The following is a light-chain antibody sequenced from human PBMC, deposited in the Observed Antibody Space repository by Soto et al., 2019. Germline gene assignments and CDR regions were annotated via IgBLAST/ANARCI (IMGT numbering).Light chain of an antibody. CDR2: XXX. Sequence: QSVLTQPPSVSGAPGQRVTISCTGSSSNIGAGYDVHWYWHLPGTAHKLLIYXXXXXXXXXXXXXXXSKSGTSASLTITGXXXEDXXXXYYQSYDSRLSGYVFGPGTKLTVL. CDR3: QSYDSRLSGYV. J-gene: IGLJ1*01. CDR1: SSNIGAGYD. V-gene: IGLV1-40*01.